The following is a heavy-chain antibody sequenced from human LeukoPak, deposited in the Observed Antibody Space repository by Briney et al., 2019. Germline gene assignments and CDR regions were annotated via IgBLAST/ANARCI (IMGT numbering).Heavy chain of an antibody. Sequence: SETLSLTCTVSGGSISSYYWSWIRQPAGKGLEWIGRIYTSGSTNYNPSLKSRVTMSVDTSKNQFSLKLSSVTAADTAVYYCARGRGSGSYYYYYYYMDVWGKGTTVTVSS. J-gene: IGHJ6*03. D-gene: IGHD3-10*01. CDR2: IYTSGST. CDR3: ARGRGSGSYYYYYYYMDV. V-gene: IGHV4-4*07. CDR1: GGSISSYY.